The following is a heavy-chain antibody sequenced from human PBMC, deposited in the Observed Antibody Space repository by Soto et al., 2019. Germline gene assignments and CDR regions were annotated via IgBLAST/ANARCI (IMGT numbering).Heavy chain of an antibody. CDR2: VSAYDGDT. V-gene: IGHV1-18*01. J-gene: IGHJ3*02. CDR1: GYTFTSYG. Sequence: QAQLVQSGAEVKKPGASVKVSCKASGYTFTSYGISWVRQAPGQGLEWMGWVSAYDGDTNYAQKLQGRVTMTTDTSTTTAYMELRSLGSGDTAVYYCARVCHYLSNGYYSEVFEIWGQGTMVTVSS. CDR3: ARVCHYLSNGYYSEVFEI. D-gene: IGHD3-22*01.